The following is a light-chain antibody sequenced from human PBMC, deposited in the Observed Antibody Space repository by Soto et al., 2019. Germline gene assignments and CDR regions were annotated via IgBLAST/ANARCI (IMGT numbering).Light chain of an antibody. V-gene: IGLV3-1*01. CDR2: QDS. CDR1: TLGDKY. J-gene: IGLJ2*01. CDR3: QAWDSSTSE. Sequence: SYELTQPTSVSVSPGQTASITCSGDTLGDKYARWYQQKPGQSPVLVIYQDSKRPSGIPERFSGSNSGNTATLTISGTQAMDEADYYCQAWDSSTSEFGGGTKLTVL.